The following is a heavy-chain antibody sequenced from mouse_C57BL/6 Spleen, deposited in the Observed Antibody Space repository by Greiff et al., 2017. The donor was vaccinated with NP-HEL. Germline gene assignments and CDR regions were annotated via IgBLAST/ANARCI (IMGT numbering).Heavy chain of an antibody. D-gene: IGHD2-4*01. V-gene: IGHV1-69*01. Sequence: QVQLQQPGAELVMPGASVKLSCKASGYTFTSYWMHWVKQRPGQGLEWIGEIDPSDSYTNYNQKFTGKSTLTVDKSSSTAYMQLSSLTSEDSAVYYCAREGLRRAWFAYWGQGTLVTVSA. CDR2: IDPSDSYT. CDR1: GYTFTSYW. J-gene: IGHJ3*01. CDR3: AREGLRRAWFAY.